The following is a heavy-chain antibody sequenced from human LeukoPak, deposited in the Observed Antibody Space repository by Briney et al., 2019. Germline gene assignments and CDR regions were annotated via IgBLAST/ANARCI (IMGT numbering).Heavy chain of an antibody. V-gene: IGHV4-59*01. Sequence: PSETLSLTCTVSGGSISGYYWSWIRQPPGKGLEWIGYMYYSGSTNYNPSLKSRVTISVDTSKNQFSLKLSSVTAADTAVYYCARVLIAAAAVDYWGQGTLVTVSS. CDR3: ARVLIAAAAVDY. CDR1: GGSISGYY. D-gene: IGHD6-13*01. CDR2: MYYSGST. J-gene: IGHJ4*02.